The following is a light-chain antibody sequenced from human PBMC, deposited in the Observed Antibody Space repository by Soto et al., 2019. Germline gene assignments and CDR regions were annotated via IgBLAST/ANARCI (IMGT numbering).Light chain of an antibody. Sequence: IVLSQSPGTLSLSPGERATLSCRASQSVSSTYLAWYQQKPGQAPRLLIYGASDRATGIPDRFSGGGAGTDFTLSISRLEPEDFAVYYCQQYGSSPLTFAQGTKV. CDR3: QQYGSSPLT. CDR2: GAS. V-gene: IGKV3-20*01. J-gene: IGKJ1*01. CDR1: QSVSSTY.